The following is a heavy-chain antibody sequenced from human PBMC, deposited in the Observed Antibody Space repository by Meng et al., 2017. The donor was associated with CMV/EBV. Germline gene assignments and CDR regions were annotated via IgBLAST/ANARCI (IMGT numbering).Heavy chain of an antibody. CDR1: GYTFTGYY. CDR2: INPNSGGT. V-gene: IGHV1-2*02. Sequence: ASVKVSCKASGYTFTGYYMHWVRQAPGQGPEWMGWINPNSGGTNYAQKFQGRVTMTRDTSISTAYMELSRLRSDDTAVYYCARDLGWCWDYGGNSCRSWFDPWGQGTLVTVSS. CDR3: ARDLGWCWDYGGNSCRSWFDP. D-gene: IGHD4-23*01. J-gene: IGHJ5*02.